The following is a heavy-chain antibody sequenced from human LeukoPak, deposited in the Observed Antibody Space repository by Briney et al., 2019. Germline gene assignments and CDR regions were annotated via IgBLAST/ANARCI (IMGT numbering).Heavy chain of an antibody. CDR1: GFTFSTYA. CDR2: ITGSGDGT. V-gene: IGHV3-23*01. CDR3: AKAGLVRGGALDS. J-gene: IGHJ4*02. D-gene: IGHD6-6*01. Sequence: EGSLRLSCAASGFTFSTYAMTWVRQAPGKGLEWVSSITGSGDGTSAADSVKGRFTISRDNSKNTLYLQMNSLRVEDTAVYYCAKAGLVRGGALDSWGQGTLVTVSS.